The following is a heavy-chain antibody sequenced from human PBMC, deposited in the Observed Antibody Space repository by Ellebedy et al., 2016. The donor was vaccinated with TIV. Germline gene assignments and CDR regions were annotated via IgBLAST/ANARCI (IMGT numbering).Heavy chain of an antibody. CDR2: ISYDGSDK. D-gene: IGHD1-26*01. J-gene: IGHJ4*02. CDR1: GFTFSPYG. V-gene: IGHV3-30*18. Sequence: GESLKISXAASGFTFSPYGLHWVRQAPGKGLEWVATISYDGSDKYYTESVKGRFTISKDNSKNTLYLQMNSLRAEDTAVYYCAKGVGSFDYWGQGTLVTVSS. CDR3: AKGVGSFDY.